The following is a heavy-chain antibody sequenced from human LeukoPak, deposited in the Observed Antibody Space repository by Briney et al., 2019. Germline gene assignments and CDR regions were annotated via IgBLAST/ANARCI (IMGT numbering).Heavy chain of an antibody. J-gene: IGHJ4*02. CDR2: ISSDTTNK. V-gene: IGHV3-30*10. CDR1: GLPFVAYA. D-gene: IGHD3-16*01. CDR3: ARLAAASPGY. Sequence: GGSLRLSCATSGLPFVAYALHWVRQAPGKGLEWVAVISSDTTNKYYMDSVKGRFTISRDNSKNTLYLQMDSLRLEDTAVYYCARLAAASPGYWGQGTLVTVSS.